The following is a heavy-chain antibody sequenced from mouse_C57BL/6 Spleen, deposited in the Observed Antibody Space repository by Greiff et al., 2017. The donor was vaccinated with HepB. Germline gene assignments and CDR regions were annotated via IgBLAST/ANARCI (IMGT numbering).Heavy chain of an antibody. D-gene: IGHD1-1*01. CDR1: GNSSPDYN. CDR2: INPNYGTT. CDR3: AREGGYYYGSSPDY. J-gene: IGHJ2*01. V-gene: IGHV1-39*01. Sequence: VQLQQSGPELVNLGAPGRIPARVLGNSSPDYNLNWVKQSNGKSLEGIGVINPNYGTTSYNQKFKGKATLTVDQSSSTAYMQLNSLTSEDSAVYYCAREGGYYYGSSPDYWGQGTTLTVSS.